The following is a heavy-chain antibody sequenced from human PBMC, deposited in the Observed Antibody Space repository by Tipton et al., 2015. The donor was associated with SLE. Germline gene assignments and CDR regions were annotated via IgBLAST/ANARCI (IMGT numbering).Heavy chain of an antibody. J-gene: IGHJ3*02. D-gene: IGHD2-15*01. CDR3: ARDDSLVVVAATYAFDI. Sequence: QSGAEVKKPGASVKVSCKASGYTFTSYGISWVRLAPGQGLEWMGWISAYNGNTNYAQKLQGRVTMTTDTSTSTAYMELRSLRSDDTAVYYCARDDSLVVVAATYAFDIWGQGTMVTVSS. CDR2: ISAYNGNT. V-gene: IGHV1-18*01. CDR1: GYTFTSYG.